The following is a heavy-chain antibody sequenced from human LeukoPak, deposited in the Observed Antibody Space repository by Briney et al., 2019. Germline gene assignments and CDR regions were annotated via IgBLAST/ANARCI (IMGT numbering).Heavy chain of an antibody. CDR3: VKDQRTYTYGDFDS. Sequence: PGGSLRLSCAASGFTFSSFAMNWVRQAPGRGLEWVSSISAGADSTSYADSVRGRFTISRDNSKNTLYLQMNSLRGEDTALYFCVKDQRTYTYGDFDSWGQGTQVTVS. V-gene: IGHV3-23*01. CDR2: ISAGADST. J-gene: IGHJ4*02. CDR1: GFTFSSFA. D-gene: IGHD5-18*01.